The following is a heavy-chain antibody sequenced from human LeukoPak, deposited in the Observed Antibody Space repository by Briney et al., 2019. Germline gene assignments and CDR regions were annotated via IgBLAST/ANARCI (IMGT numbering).Heavy chain of an antibody. CDR2: IYYSGST. CDR3: ARDKGRNFDY. V-gene: IGHV4-31*03. J-gene: IGHJ4*02. CDR1: GGSISSGGYY. Sequence: SETLSVTCTVSGGSISSGGYYWSWIRQHPGKGLEWIGYIYYSGSTYYNPSLKSRVTISVDTSKNQFSLKLSSVTAADTAVYYCARDKGRNFDYWGQGTLVTVSS.